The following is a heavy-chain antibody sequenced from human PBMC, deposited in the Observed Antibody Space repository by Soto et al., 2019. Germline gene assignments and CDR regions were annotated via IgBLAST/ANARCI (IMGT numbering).Heavy chain of an antibody. CDR2: IYYSGST. J-gene: IGHJ6*02. CDR3: ARLHGYCISSSCHGHYAMDV. CDR1: SASISSSSYT. V-gene: IGHV4-39*01. D-gene: IGHD2-2*01. Sequence: QLQLQESGPGLVKPSETLSLTCTVSSASISSSSYTWGWIRQPPGKGLEWIGSIYYSGSTYYKPSLNSRVTVSVDPSKNQFALKVTSVTAADTAVYYCARLHGYCISSSCHGHYAMDVWGQGTTVTVSS.